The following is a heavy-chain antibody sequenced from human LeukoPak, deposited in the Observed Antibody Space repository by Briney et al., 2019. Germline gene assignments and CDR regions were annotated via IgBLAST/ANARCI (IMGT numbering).Heavy chain of an antibody. CDR3: ASSSQQLDELSDAFDI. Sequence: TSETLSLTCTVSGGSISSSSYYWGWIRQPPGKGLEWIGSIYYSGSTYYNPSLKSRVTISVDTSKNQFSLKLSSVTAADTAVYYCASSSQQLDELSDAFDIWGQGTMVTVSS. J-gene: IGHJ3*02. V-gene: IGHV4-39*01. CDR2: IYYSGST. D-gene: IGHD6-13*01. CDR1: GGSISSSSYY.